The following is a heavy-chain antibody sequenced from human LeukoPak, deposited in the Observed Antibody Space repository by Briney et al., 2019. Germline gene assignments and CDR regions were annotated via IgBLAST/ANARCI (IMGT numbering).Heavy chain of an antibody. D-gene: IGHD3-3*01. J-gene: IGHJ5*02. CDR1: GGSISSSSYY. Sequence: SETLSLTCTVSGGSISSSSYYWGWIRQPPGKGLEWFGSIYYSGSTYYNPSLKSRVTISVDTSKNQFSLKLSSVTAADTAVYYCARDYDFHGPGFDPWGQGTLVTVSS. CDR2: IYYSGST. CDR3: ARDYDFHGPGFDP. V-gene: IGHV4-39*07.